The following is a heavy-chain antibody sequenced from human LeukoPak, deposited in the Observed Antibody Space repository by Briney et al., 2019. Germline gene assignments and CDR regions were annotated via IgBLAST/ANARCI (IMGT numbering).Heavy chain of an antibody. V-gene: IGHV4-39*07. CDR1: SRYE. D-gene: IGHD6-6*01. J-gene: IGHJ4*02. CDR2: IYYSGST. CDR3: ARVGTRRSSSSVDY. Sequence: SRYEMNWVRQPPGKGLEWIGSIYYSGSTYYNPSLKSRVTISVDSSKNQVSLQWSSMTAADTAVYYCARVGTRRSSSSVDYWGQGTLVTVSS.